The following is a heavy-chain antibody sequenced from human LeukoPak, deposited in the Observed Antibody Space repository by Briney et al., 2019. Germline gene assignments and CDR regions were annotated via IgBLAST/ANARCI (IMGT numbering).Heavy chain of an antibody. CDR2: ISGGSGTT. CDR3: AKSGAVFDNSSNYLYFDS. CDR1: GFTFSSYA. V-gene: IGHV3-23*01. J-gene: IGHJ4*02. D-gene: IGHD6-13*01. Sequence: PGGSLRLSCAASGFTFSSYALTWVRQAPGEGLQWVSTISGGSGTTYYADSVKGRFTISRDNSKNTLYLQMNSLRAEDTAVYYCAKSGAVFDNSSNYLYFDSWGQGTLVTVSS.